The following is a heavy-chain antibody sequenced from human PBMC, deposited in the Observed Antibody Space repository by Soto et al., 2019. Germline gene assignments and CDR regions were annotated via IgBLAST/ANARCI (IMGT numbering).Heavy chain of an antibody. CDR2: IIPIFGTA. J-gene: IGHJ4*02. V-gene: IGHV1-69*13. D-gene: IGHD2-15*01. CDR3: ARPYCSGGRCYHSGFDY. CDR1: GGTFSSYA. Sequence: SVKVSCKASGGTFSSYAISWVRQAPGQGLEWMGGIIPIFGTANYAQKFQGRVTITADESTSTAYMELSSLRSEDTAVYYCARPYCSGGRCYHSGFDYWGQGNLVTVSS.